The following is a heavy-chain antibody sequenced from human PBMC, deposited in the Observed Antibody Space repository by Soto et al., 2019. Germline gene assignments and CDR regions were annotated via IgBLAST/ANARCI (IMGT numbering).Heavy chain of an antibody. CDR3: AKDAILVSSSFNYFDF. CDR2: ISGSGGAT. V-gene: IGHV3-23*01. D-gene: IGHD6-13*01. J-gene: IGHJ4*02. CDR1: GFIPSSYA. Sequence: GGSLRLSCVVSGFIPSSYAMSWVRQAPGKGLEWVSGISGSGGATSYADSVKGRFTISRDNSKNTLYLQMNSLSAEDTAIYYCAKDAILVSSSFNYFDFWGQGALVTVYS.